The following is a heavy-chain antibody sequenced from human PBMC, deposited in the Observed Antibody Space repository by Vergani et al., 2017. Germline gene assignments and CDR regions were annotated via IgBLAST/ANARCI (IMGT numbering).Heavy chain of an antibody. CDR1: GYTFTGYY. J-gene: IGHJ6*02. CDR3: AREGERTTGTTSRGMDV. Sequence: QVQLVQSGAEVKKPGASVKVSCKASGYTFTGYYMHWVRQAPGQGLEWMGIINPSGGSTSYAQKFQGRVTMTRDTSTSTVYMELSSLRSEDTAVYYCAREGERTTGTTSRGMDVWGQGTTVTVSS. D-gene: IGHD1-1*01. V-gene: IGHV1-46*01. CDR2: INPSGGST.